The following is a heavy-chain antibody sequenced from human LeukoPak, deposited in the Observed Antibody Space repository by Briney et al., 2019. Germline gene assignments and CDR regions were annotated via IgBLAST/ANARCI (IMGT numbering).Heavy chain of an antibody. CDR3: ARFCSGGSCPFDP. D-gene: IGHD2-15*01. J-gene: IGHJ5*02. V-gene: IGHV4-30-2*01. CDR1: GGSISSGGYS. Sequence: SQTLSLTCAVSGGSISSGGYSWSWIRQPPGKGLEWIGYIYHNGSTYYNPSLKSRVTISVDRSKNQFSLKLSSVTAADTAVYYCARFCSGGSCPFDPWGQGTLVTVSS. CDR2: IYHNGST.